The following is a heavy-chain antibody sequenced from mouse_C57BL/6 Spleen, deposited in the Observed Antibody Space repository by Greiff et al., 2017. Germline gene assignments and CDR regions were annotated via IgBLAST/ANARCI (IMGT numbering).Heavy chain of an antibody. CDR2: INPSSGYT. CDR1: GYTFTSYT. Sequence: VQLQQSGAELARPGASVKMSCKASGYTFTSYTMHWVKQRPGQGLEWIGYINPSSGYTKYNQKFKDKATLTADKSSSTAYMQLSSLTSEDSAVYYCARQMGNSWFAYWGQGTLVTVSA. CDR3: ARQMGNSWFAY. D-gene: IGHD2-1*01. J-gene: IGHJ3*01. V-gene: IGHV1-4*01.